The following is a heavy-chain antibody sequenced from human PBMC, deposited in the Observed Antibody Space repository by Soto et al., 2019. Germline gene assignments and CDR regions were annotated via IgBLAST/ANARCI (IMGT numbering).Heavy chain of an antibody. CDR2: IYCDDDD. Sequence: QITLKESGPPLVKPTQTLTLTCTFSGFSLSTRGVGVGWIRQPPGKALEWLALIYCDDDDGYTPSLKSRLTITQDTSKTQVVLTMTHMDPLGTATYYCAHRPRGHSYHFDYWGQGALVTVSS. CDR1: GFSLSTRGVG. J-gene: IGHJ4*02. V-gene: IGHV2-5*02. D-gene: IGHD5-18*01. CDR3: AHRPRGHSYHFDY.